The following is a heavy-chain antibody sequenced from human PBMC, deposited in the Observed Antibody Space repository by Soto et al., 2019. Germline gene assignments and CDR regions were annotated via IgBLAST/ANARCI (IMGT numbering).Heavy chain of an antibody. CDR1: GFTFSSYG. Sequence: ESGGGVVQPGRSLRLSCAASGFTFSSYGMHWVRQAPGKGLEWVAVIWYDGSNKYYADSVKGRFTISRDNSKNTLYLQMNSLRAEDTAVYYCARDNTVVPFDYWGQGTLVTVSS. J-gene: IGHJ4*02. CDR3: ARDNTVVPFDY. CDR2: IWYDGSNK. V-gene: IGHV3-33*01. D-gene: IGHD2-15*01.